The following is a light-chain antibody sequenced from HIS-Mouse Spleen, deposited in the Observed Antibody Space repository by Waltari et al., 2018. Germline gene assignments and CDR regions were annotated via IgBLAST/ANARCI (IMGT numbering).Light chain of an antibody. CDR1: SSDLGGHNY. Sequence: QSALTQPASVSRSPGQSITISCTGTSSDLGGHNYVSWYQHHPGKAPTLMIYEVTNRPSVFSNRFSGYQSGTTASLTSSGLQAEDEADYYCSSYTSSSTVVFGGGTKLTVL. CDR2: EVT. CDR3: SSYTSSSTVV. J-gene: IGLJ2*01. V-gene: IGLV2-14*01.